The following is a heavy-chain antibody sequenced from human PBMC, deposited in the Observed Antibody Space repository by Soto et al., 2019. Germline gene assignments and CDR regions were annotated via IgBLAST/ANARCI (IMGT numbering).Heavy chain of an antibody. CDR1: EYSFRIYW. Sequence: GESLKISCHAFEYSFRIYWISWVRQKPGAGLEWMGRVDPNGSFATYSPSFEGHVSISVDKSTNIVYLQWRSLRASDTATYYCARHQSGSGNSNFDFWGQGTPVTVSS. CDR2: VDPNGSFA. J-gene: IGHJ4*02. V-gene: IGHV5-10-1*01. D-gene: IGHD3-10*01. CDR3: ARHQSGSGNSNFDF.